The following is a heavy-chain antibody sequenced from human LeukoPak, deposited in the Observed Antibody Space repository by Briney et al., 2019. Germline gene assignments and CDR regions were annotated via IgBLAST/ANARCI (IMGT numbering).Heavy chain of an antibody. D-gene: IGHD4-17*01. Sequence: SETLSLTCTVSGGSISSYYWSWIRQPQGKGLEWIGYIYYSGSTNYNPSLKSRVTISVDTSKNQFSLKLSSVTAADTAVYYCASGYGATGAFDIWGQGTMVTVSS. CDR3: ASGYGATGAFDI. V-gene: IGHV4-59*01. CDR1: GGSISSYY. J-gene: IGHJ3*02. CDR2: IYYSGST.